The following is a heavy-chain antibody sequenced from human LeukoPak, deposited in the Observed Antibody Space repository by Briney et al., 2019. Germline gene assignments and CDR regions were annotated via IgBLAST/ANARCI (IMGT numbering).Heavy chain of an antibody. CDR3: ARECDCSGGSCYHNWFDP. V-gene: IGHV4-30-4*01. CDR1: GGSISSGDYY. D-gene: IGHD2-15*01. J-gene: IGHJ5*02. Sequence: PSQTLSLTCTVSGGSISSGDYYRSWIRQPPGKGLEWIGYIYYSGSTYYNPSLKSRVTISVDTSKNQFSLKLSSVTAADTAVYYCARECDCSGGSCYHNWFDPWGQGTLVTVSS. CDR2: IYYSGST.